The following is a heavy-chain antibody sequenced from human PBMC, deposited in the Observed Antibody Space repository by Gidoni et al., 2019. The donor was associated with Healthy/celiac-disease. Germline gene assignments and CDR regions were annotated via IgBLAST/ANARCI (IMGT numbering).Heavy chain of an antibody. CDR2: IYHSGST. CDR1: GYSISSGYY. J-gene: IGHJ3*02. V-gene: IGHV4-38-2*01. Sequence: QVQLQESGPGLVKPSETLSLTCAVSGYSISSGYYWGWIRQPPGKGLEWIGSIYHSGSTYYNPSLKSRVTISVDTSKNQFSLKLSSVTAADTAVYYCARGDSRDAFDIWGQGTMVTVSS. CDR3: ARGDSRDAFDI. D-gene: IGHD3-10*01.